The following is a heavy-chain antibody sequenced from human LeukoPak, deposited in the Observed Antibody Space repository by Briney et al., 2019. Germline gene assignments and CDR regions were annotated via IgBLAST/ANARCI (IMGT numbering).Heavy chain of an antibody. D-gene: IGHD3-16*01. CDR2: ISWNSGSI. CDR3: AKDAGDLTYYFDY. Sequence: GGSLRLPCAASGFTFDDYAMHWVRQAPGKGLEWVSGISWNSGSIGYADSVKGRFTISRDNAKNSLYLQMNSLRAEDMALYYCAKDAGDLTYYFDYWGQGTLVTVSS. CDR1: GFTFDDYA. J-gene: IGHJ4*02. V-gene: IGHV3-9*03.